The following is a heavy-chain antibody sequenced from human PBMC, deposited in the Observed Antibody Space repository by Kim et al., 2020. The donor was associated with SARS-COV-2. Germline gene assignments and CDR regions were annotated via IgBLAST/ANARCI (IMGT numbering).Heavy chain of an antibody. CDR3: ARQGGPLRGDAFDI. V-gene: IGHV4-39*01. Sequence: SETLSLTCTVSGGSISSSSYYWGWIRQPPGKGLEWIGSIYYSGSTYYNPSLKSRVTISVDTSKNQFSLKLSSVTAADTAVYYCARQGGPLRGDAFDIWGQGTMVTVSS. D-gene: IGHD3-10*01. CDR2: IYYSGST. J-gene: IGHJ3*02. CDR1: GGSISSSSYY.